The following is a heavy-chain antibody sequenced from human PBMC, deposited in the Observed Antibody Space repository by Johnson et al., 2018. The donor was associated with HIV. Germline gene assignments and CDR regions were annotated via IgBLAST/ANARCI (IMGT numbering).Heavy chain of an antibody. CDR3: AKPFPRWFAPLETAFDI. D-gene: IGHD3-9*01. V-gene: IGHV3-30*04. CDR1: GFTLSSYV. CDR2: ISYDGSNK. J-gene: IGHJ3*02. Sequence: QVQLVESGGGVVQPGRSLRLSCAVSGFTLSSYVMHWVRQAPGKGLEWVAVISYDGSNKYYADSVKGRFTISRDNSKNTLYLQMNSLRADDTAVYYCAKPFPRWFAPLETAFDIGGQGTMVTVAS.